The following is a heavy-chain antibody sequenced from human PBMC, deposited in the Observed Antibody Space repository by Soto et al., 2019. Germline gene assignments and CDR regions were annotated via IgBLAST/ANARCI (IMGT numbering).Heavy chain of an antibody. CDR3: ARESGGGYHNWFDP. CDR2: INHSGST. Sequence: PSETLSLTCAVYGGSFSGYYWSWIRQPPGKGLEWIGEINHSGSTNYNPSLKSRVTISVDTSKNQFSLKLSSVTAADTAVYYCARESGGGYHNWFDPWGQGTLVTVSS. CDR1: GGSFSGYY. V-gene: IGHV4-34*01. D-gene: IGHD3-22*01. J-gene: IGHJ5*02.